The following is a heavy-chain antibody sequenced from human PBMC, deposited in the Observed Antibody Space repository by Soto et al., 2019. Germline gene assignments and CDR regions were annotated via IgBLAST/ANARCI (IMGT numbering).Heavy chain of an antibody. CDR2: IWYDGSNK. D-gene: IGHD3-3*01. J-gene: IGHJ4*02. V-gene: IGHV3-33*01. CDR1: GFTFSSYG. CDR3: ARDLGSDFWSGYFTDY. Sequence: PGGSLRLSCAASGFTFSSYGMHWVRQAPGKGLEWVAVIWYDGSNKYYADSVKGRFTISRDNSKNTLYLQMNSLRAEDTAVYYCARDLGSDFWSGYFTDYWGQGTLVTVSS.